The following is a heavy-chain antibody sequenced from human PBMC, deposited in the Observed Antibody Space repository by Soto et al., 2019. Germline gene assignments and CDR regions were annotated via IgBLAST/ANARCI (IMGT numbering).Heavy chain of an antibody. CDR3: ARRSSSWYFDY. V-gene: IGHV3-23*01. CDR2: ISGSGGST. D-gene: IGHD6-13*01. CDR1: GFTFSSYA. J-gene: IGHJ4*02. Sequence: EVQLLESGGGLVQPGGSLRLSCAASGFTFSSYAMNWVRQAPGKGLEWVSVISGSGGSTYYADSVKGRFTISRDNSKNRLYLQMNSLRAEDTAVYYCARRSSSWYFDYWGQGTLVTVSS.